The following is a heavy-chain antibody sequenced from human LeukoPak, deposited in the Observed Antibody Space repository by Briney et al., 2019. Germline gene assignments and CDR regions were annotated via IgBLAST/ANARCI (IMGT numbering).Heavy chain of an antibody. V-gene: IGHV3-23*01. D-gene: IGHD3-16*01. CDR1: GFSFSSYA. CDR2: INGSGGGT. Sequence: GGSLRLSWAASGFSFSSYAMSWVRQAPGKGLEWVSGINGSGGGTDYADSVKGRFTISRDNSKNTLYLQMNRLRAEDTAVYYCAKREGYGSIDYWGQGTLVTVSS. CDR3: AKREGYGSIDY. J-gene: IGHJ4*02.